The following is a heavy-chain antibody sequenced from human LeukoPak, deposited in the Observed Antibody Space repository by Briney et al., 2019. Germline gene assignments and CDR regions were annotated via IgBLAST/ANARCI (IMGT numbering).Heavy chain of an antibody. CDR1: GGSISSYY. V-gene: IGHV4-59*01. D-gene: IGHD6-19*01. J-gene: IGHJ3*02. Sequence: PSETLSLTCTVSGGSISSYYWSWIRQPPGKGLEWIGYIYYSGSTNYNPSLKSRVTISVDTSKNQFSLKLSSVTAADTAVYYCARQRGGKQWLVLHAFDIWGQGTMVTVSS. CDR2: IYYSGST. CDR3: ARQRGGKQWLVLHAFDI.